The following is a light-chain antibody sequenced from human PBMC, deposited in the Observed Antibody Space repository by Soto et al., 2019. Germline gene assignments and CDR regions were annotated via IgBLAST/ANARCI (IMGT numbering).Light chain of an antibody. CDR1: QSISSY. CDR3: QQSYVTWT. V-gene: IGKV1-39*01. Sequence: DIQMTQSPSSLSASVGDRVTITCRASQSISSYLNWYQQKPGKAPKLLIYAASSLQSGVPSRFSGSGSGTDFTLTISSLQPEDFATYYCQQSYVTWTF. CDR2: AAS. J-gene: IGKJ1*01.